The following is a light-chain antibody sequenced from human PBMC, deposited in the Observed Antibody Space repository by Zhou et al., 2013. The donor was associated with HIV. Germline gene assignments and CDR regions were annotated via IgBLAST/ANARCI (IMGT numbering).Light chain of an antibody. CDR1: QSLLHSNGYNY. V-gene: IGKV2-28*01. J-gene: IGKJ5*01. CDR2: LGS. CDR3: MQALQTPPT. Sequence: DIVMTQSPLSLPVTPGEPASISCRFSQSLLHSNGYNYLDWYLQKPGQSPQLLIYLGSNRASGVPDRFSGSGSGTDFTLTISRVEAEDVGVYYCMQALQTPPTFGQGTRLE.